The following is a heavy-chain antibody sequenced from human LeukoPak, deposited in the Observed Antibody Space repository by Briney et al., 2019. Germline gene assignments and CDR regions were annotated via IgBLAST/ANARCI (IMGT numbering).Heavy chain of an antibody. J-gene: IGHJ3*02. CDR1: GFTFSSNN. CDR3: AKDGHPSHYYDSSGSPDAFDI. V-gene: IGHV3-48*01. CDR2: ISGTGDII. D-gene: IGHD3-22*01. Sequence: RPGGSLRLSCANSGFTFSSNNMNWVRQAPGKGLEWVSFISGTGDIIYYADSVKGRFTISRDNSKNTLYLQMNSLRAEDTAVYYCAKDGHPSHYYDSSGSPDAFDIWGQGTMVTVSS.